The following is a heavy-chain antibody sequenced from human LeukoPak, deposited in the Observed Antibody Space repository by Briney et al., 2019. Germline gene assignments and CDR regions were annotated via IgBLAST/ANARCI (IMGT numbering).Heavy chain of an antibody. CDR1: SDXNIFXHX. CDR2: VPHSGFT. CDR3: ARGGGGMRGSWSFDV. V-gene: IGHV4-4*02. D-gene: IGHD6-13*01. J-gene: IGHJ4*02. Sequence: PSGTLSLTCAVSSDXNIFXHXXTWXXQPXGXXLXWXXEVPHSGFTNYNPSLKSRVTISLGQSQNQFSLILTSVTAADTAVYYCARGGGGMRGSWSFDVWGQGTLVAVSS.